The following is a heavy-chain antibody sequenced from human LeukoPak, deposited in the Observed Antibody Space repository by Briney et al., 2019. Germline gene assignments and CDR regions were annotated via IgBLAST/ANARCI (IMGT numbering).Heavy chain of an antibody. CDR2: ISGSGGST. D-gene: IGHD3-10*01. CDR1: GFTFSSYA. CDR3: AKDAYGSGSHTLYYFDY. V-gene: IGHV3-23*01. J-gene: IGHJ4*02. Sequence: GGSLRLSCAASGFTFSSYAMSWVRQAPGKGLEWVSAISGSGGSTYYADSVKGRFTISRDNSKNTLYLQMNSLRAEDTAVYYCAKDAYGSGSHTLYYFDYWGQGTLVTVSS.